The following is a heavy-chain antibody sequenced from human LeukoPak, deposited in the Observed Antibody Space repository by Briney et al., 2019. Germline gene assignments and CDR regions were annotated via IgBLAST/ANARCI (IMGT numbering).Heavy chain of an antibody. CDR2: ICSSTSYT. CDR1: RFTLSYFA. J-gene: IGHJ2*01. V-gene: IGHV3-11*03. CDR3: ARRPQSLGWYFDL. Sequence: GGSLRLSCAASRFTLSYFAMSWVRQAPGKGLEWLSYICSSTSYTNYADSVKGRFTISRDNAKNSLYLQMNRLRDDDTAVYYCARRPQSLGWYFDLWGRGTLVTVSS. D-gene: IGHD3-16*01.